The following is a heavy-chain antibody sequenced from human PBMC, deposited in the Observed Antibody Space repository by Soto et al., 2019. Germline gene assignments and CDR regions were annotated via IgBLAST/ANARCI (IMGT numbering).Heavy chain of an antibody. D-gene: IGHD3-10*01. CDR1: GFTFSSYG. CDR3: AKDMWGD. V-gene: IGHV3-30*18. CDR2: ISYDGSNK. J-gene: IGHJ4*02. Sequence: QVQLVESGGGVVQPGRSLRLSCAASGFTFSSYGMHWVRQAPGKGLEWVAVISYDGSNKYYADSVKGRFIISRDNSKNTLYLQMNSLRAEDTAVYYCAKDMWGDWGQGTLVTVSS.